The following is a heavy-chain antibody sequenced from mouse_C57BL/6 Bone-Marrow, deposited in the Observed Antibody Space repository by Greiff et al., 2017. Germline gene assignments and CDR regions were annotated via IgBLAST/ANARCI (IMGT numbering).Heavy chain of an antibody. D-gene: IGHD2-10*01. CDR3: ASSFPYYDGGFAY. V-gene: IGHV1-7*01. J-gene: IGHJ3*01. Sequence: QVQLQQSGAELAKPGASVKLSCKASGYTFTSYWMHWVKQRPGQGLEWIGYINPSSGYTKYNQKFKDKATLTADKSSSTAYMQLSSLTYEDSAVYYCASSFPYYDGGFAYWGQGTLVTVSA. CDR1: GYTFTSYW. CDR2: INPSSGYT.